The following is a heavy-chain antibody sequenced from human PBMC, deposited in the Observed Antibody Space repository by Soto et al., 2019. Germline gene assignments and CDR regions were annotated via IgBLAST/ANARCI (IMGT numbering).Heavy chain of an antibody. D-gene: IGHD6-6*01. V-gene: IGHV1-3*01. CDR1: GYIFTTYA. J-gene: IGHJ5*02. Sequence: ASVKVSCKASGYIFTTYAMHWVRQAPGQRPQWMGWINGDKGDTKYSQNFQGRVTITRDTSASTAYMELRSLRSDDTAVYYCARDAWREYSSSGFDPWGQGTLVTVSS. CDR3: ARDAWREYSSSGFDP. CDR2: INGDKGDT.